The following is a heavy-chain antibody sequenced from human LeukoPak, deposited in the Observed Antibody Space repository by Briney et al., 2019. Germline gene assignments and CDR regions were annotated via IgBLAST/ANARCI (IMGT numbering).Heavy chain of an antibody. J-gene: IGHJ6*02. CDR2: IRTKIEGETR. CDR1: GFNFNYVW. CDR3: TTERNWELLRPYGLDI. Sequence: GGSLRLSCAASGFNFNYVWMNWVRQAPGKGLEWVGRIRTKIEGETRDYPAPVKGRFTISRDDSKTTLYLQMNGLKTEDSAVYYCTTERNWELLRPYGLDIWGQGTTATVSS. V-gene: IGHV3-15*01. D-gene: IGHD1-26*01.